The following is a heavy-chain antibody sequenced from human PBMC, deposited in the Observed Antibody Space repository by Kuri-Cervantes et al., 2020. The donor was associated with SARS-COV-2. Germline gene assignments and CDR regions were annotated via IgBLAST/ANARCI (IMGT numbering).Heavy chain of an antibody. CDR2: IDWDDDK. CDR3: ARILGGDFWSGYYMRPINNWFDP. V-gene: IGHV2-70*11. Sequence: SGPTLVQHTQTLTLACTFSGLSLSTSGMCVSWIRQPPGKALEWLARIDWDDDKYYSTSLKTRLTISKDTSKSQVVLTMTNMDPVDTATYYCARILGGDFWSGYYMRPINNWFDPWGQGTLVTVSS. D-gene: IGHD3-3*01. CDR1: GLSLSTSGMC. J-gene: IGHJ5*02.